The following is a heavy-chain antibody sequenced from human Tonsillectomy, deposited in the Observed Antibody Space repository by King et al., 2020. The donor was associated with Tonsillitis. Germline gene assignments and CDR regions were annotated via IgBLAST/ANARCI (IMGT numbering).Heavy chain of an antibody. J-gene: IGHJ3*02. CDR2: INPSAGST. CDR1: GYTFTYYY. CDR3: ARDPSSSWSTDAFDI. V-gene: IGHV1-46*03. D-gene: IGHD6-13*01. Sequence: QLVQSGAEVKKPGASVKVSCKASGYTFTYYYMHWVRQAPGQGLEWMGIINPSAGSTSYAQKFQGRVTMTTDTSTSTVYMELSSLRSEDTAVYYCARDPSSSWSTDAFDIWGQGTMVTVSS.